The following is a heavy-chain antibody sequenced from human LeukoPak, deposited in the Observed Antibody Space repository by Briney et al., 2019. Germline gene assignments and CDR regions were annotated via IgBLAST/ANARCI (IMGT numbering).Heavy chain of an antibody. V-gene: IGHV1-46*01. CDR1: GYTFTRYY. CDR2: INPSGGST. Sequence: ASVKVSCKASGYTFTRYYMHWVRQAPGQGLEWMGIINPSGGSTRYAQKFQGRVTMTWDTSTSTVYMELSSLRSEDTAVYYCAREEEGGTFDYWGQGTLVTVSS. CDR3: AREEEGGTFDY. D-gene: IGHD3-16*01. J-gene: IGHJ4*02.